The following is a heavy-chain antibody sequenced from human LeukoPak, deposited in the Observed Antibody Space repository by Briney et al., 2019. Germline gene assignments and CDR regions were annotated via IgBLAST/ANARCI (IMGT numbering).Heavy chain of an antibody. J-gene: IGHJ2*01. CDR3: ARQTAGSGRKGDYGFWYFDL. V-gene: IGHV3-21*01. CDR2: LSSSSSYI. CDR1: GFTFSSYS. D-gene: IGHD4-17*01. Sequence: PGGSLRLSCAASGFTFSSYSMKWVRQAPGKGLGWVSSLSSSSSYIYYADSVKGRFTISRDNAKNSLYLQMNSLRAEDTAVYYGARQTAGSGRKGDYGFWYFDLWGRGTLVTVSS.